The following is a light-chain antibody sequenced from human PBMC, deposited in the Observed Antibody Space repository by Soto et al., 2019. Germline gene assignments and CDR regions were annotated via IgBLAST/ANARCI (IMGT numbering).Light chain of an antibody. J-gene: IGLJ1*01. CDR2: EVS. CDR1: SSDVGDYNY. CDR3: SSYKSSSTLYV. V-gene: IGLV2-14*01. Sequence: QSVLTQPASVSGSPGQSITISCTGTSSDVGDYNYVSWYQQHPGKAPKLMIYEVSNRPSGVSNRFSGSKSGNTASLTISGLQAEDEADHYCSSYKSSSTLYVFGNGTKVTV.